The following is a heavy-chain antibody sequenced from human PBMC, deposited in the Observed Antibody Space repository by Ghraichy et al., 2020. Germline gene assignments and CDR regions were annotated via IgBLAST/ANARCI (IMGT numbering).Heavy chain of an antibody. J-gene: IGHJ6*03. V-gene: IGHV3-48*02. CDR1: GFTLGSYS. CDR2: ISGNSNSI. CDR3: GRDRGYGSHYYMDV. Sequence: SCAASGFTLGSYSLNWVRQAPGKGLEWVSYISGNSNSIHYADSVKGRFTISRDNAKNSLYLQMNSLRDEDTAVYYCGRDRGYGSHYYMDVWGKGTTVTV. D-gene: IGHD4-17*01.